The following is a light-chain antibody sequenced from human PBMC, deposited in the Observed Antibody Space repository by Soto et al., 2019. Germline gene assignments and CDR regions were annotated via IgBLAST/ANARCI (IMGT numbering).Light chain of an antibody. CDR2: SNT. CDR1: NSNIGKNT. Sequence: QSVLTQPPSASGTPGQTVTISCSGSNSNIGKNTVSWYQQVPGTAPKLLIYSNTQRPLGVPVRFSGSKSGTSASLAIGGLQSEDEADYYCAVWDDSLYVFGIGTKLTVL. J-gene: IGLJ1*01. CDR3: AVWDDSLYV. V-gene: IGLV1-44*01.